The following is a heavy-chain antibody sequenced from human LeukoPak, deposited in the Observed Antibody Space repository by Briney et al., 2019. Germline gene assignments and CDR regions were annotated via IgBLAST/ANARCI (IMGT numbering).Heavy chain of an antibody. J-gene: IGHJ4*02. CDR3: ARDYGDDYGDYRVY. CDR2: IYTGGST. Sequence: GGSLRLSCAASGFTVSSNYMSWVRQAPGKGLEWVSVIYTGGSTYYADSVKGRFTIYRDNTKNTMYLQMNSLRAEDTAVYYCARDYGDDYGDYRVYWGQGTLVTVS. CDR1: GFTVSSNY. D-gene: IGHD4-17*01. V-gene: IGHV3-66*02.